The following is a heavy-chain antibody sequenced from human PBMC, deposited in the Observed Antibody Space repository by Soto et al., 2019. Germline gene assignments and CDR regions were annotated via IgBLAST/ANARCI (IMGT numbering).Heavy chain of an antibody. CDR1: GDSVSRDSAA. CDR2: IYYRSKWLN. J-gene: IGHJ6*03. D-gene: IGHD5-12*01. V-gene: IGHV6-1*02. Sequence: QVQLQQSGPGLVKPSQSLSLTCAISGDSVSRDSAAWNWIRQTPSRGLEWLGRIYYRSKWLNTYEVSVNSRITISPDTSKSQFSLQLSSVTPEDTAVYYCARGSWDDVSGHYYIEVWDEGTTVTVSS. CDR3: ARGSWDDVSGHYYIEV.